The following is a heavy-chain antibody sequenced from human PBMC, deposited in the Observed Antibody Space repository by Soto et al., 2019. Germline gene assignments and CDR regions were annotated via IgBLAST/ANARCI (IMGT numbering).Heavy chain of an antibody. J-gene: IGHJ6*02. CDR3: ATQTISYTWGV. Sequence: QVQLQESGPGLVKPSETLSLTCAVSGGPITTTTWWAWVRLPPGKGLEWIGELHHDGTTNYNPSLESRITMSLDKSNNHCSLKLTAVTAADTAIYYCATQTISYTWGVWGRGTTVTVSS. CDR2: LHHDGTT. CDR1: GGPITTTTW. V-gene: IGHV4-4*02. D-gene: IGHD3-16*01.